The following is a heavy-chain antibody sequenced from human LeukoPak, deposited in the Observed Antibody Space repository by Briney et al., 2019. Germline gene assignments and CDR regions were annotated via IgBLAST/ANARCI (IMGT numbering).Heavy chain of an antibody. Sequence: SVKVSCKASGGTFSSYAISWVRQAPGQGLEWMGGIIPIFGTANYAQKFQGRVTITADESTSTAYMELSSLRSEDTAVYYCARGAYYYDSSGRHAFDIWGQGTMVTVSS. D-gene: IGHD3-22*01. V-gene: IGHV1-69*13. J-gene: IGHJ3*02. CDR1: GGTFSSYA. CDR2: IIPIFGTA. CDR3: ARGAYYYDSSGRHAFDI.